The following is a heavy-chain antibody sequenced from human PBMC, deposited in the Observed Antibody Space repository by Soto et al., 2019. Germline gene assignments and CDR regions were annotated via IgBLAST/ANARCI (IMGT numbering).Heavy chain of an antibody. CDR1: GDSFNDYY. V-gene: IGHV1-2*02. Sequence: VQLAQSGAEVKKPGASVKVSCKTSGDSFNDYYIHWVRQAPGQGLEWMGWINPNGGATKYAQKFQCRVTVTRDTSIRTVYMELSILRSDVTAVYYCARESGGATATLDYYYVYRDAWGKGTPVTVSS. J-gene: IGHJ6*03. CDR2: INPNGGAT. D-gene: IGHD5-12*01. CDR3: ARESGGATATLDYYYVYRDA.